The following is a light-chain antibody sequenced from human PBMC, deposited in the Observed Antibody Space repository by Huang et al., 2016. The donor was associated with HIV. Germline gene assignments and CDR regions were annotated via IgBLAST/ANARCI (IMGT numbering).Light chain of an antibody. CDR3: QQYNNFPWT. Sequence: DIQLTQSPFTLSASLGDRVTINCRASDSLNNWLAWYQQKPGQSPRLLIYRASKLGSGVSSRFSVSGSVTEFTLTINNLHPDDLATYHGQQYNNFPWTFGQGTHV. J-gene: IGKJ1*01. CDR1: DSLNNW. CDR2: RAS. V-gene: IGKV1-5*03.